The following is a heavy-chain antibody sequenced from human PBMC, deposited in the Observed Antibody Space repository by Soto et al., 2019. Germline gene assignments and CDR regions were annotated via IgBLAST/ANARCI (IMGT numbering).Heavy chain of an antibody. CDR3: VSGWGSGVPLSGLDL. CDR1: GFTFRQYG. V-gene: IGHV3-33*01. D-gene: IGHD3-22*01. Sequence: QVQLVESGGGVVQPGTSLRLTCAASGFTFRQYGMHWVRQAPGKGLDWVAVIFYDGFNEYYADSVRGRFPISRENSGKLVYLPMTRLRAENTAVYYCVSGWGSGVPLSGLDLRGQGRAVVVSS. J-gene: IGHJ3*01. CDR2: IFYDGFNE.